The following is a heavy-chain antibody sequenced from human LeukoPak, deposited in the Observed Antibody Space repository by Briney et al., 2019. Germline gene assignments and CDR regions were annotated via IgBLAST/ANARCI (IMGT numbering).Heavy chain of an antibody. CDR3: AKSAAMVLNWFDP. CDR1: GFTFSSYG. J-gene: IGHJ5*02. Sequence: GGSLRLSCAAPGFTFSSYGMHWVRQAPGKGLEWVAVISYDGSNKYYADSVKGRFTISRDNSKNTLYLQMNSLRAEDTAVYYCAKSAAMVLNWFDPWGQGTLATVSS. CDR2: ISYDGSNK. V-gene: IGHV3-30*18. D-gene: IGHD5-18*01.